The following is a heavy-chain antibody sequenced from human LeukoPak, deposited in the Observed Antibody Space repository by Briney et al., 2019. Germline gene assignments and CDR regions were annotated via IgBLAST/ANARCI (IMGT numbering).Heavy chain of an antibody. V-gene: IGHV3-21*01. CDR3: ARTGSLQYRLTSAPLDY. CDR1: GFTFSSYS. D-gene: IGHD3-9*01. Sequence: GGSLRLSCAASGFTFSSYSMNWVRQAPGKGLEWVSFISTSSSYIYYADSVKGRFTISRDNAKKSLYLQMSSLRAEDTGVYYCARTGSLQYRLTSAPLDYWDQGTLVTVSS. J-gene: IGHJ4*02. CDR2: ISTSSSYI.